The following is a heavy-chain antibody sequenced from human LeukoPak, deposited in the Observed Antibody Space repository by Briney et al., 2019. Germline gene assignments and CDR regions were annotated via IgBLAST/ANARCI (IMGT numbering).Heavy chain of an antibody. V-gene: IGHV3-23*01. CDR3: AKTYYDILTGYYTFDY. J-gene: IGHJ4*02. CDR1: GFTFSSYA. D-gene: IGHD3-9*01. Sequence: GGSLRLSCAASGFTFSSYAMSWVRQAPGKGLEWGSAISGSGGSTYYADSVKGRFTISRDNSKNTLYLQMNSLRAEDTAVYYCAKTYYDILTGYYTFDYWGQGTLVTVSS. CDR2: ISGSGGST.